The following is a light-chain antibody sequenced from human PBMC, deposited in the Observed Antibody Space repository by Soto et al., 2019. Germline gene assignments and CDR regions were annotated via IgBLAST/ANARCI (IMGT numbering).Light chain of an antibody. CDR2: DAS. CDR3: QQRSNWPT. CDR1: QSVSSY. V-gene: IGKV3-11*01. Sequence: VVTQSPATLSLYPGERATLSCRASQSVSSYLAWYQQKPGQAPRLLIYDASNRATGIPARCSGSGSGTDFTLTISSLEPEDFAVYYCQQRSNWPTFGQGTRLEIK. J-gene: IGKJ5*01.